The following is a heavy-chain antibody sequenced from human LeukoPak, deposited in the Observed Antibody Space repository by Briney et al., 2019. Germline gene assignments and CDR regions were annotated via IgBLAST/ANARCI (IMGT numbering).Heavy chain of an antibody. CDR1: GGSISSTAYY. D-gene: IGHD2-2*01. CDR2: IYYSGTT. V-gene: IGHV4-39*01. J-gene: IGHJ4*02. CDR3: VRHRKTYCTTTRCSYYFDY. Sequence: SETLSLTCSVSGGSISSTAYYWGWIRRAPGRGLEWFGTIYYSGTTQYNPSLKSRVIISVDTSKNQFSLKVRSVIAADLAVYYCVRHRKTYCTTTRCSYYFDYWGQGALVTVSS.